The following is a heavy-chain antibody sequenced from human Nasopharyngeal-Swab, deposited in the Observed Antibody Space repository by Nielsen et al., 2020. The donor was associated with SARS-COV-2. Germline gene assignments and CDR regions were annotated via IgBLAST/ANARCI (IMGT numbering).Heavy chain of an antibody. CDR2: ISYEGSIK. CDR1: GFTFSSFG. CDR3: AKVAPFFWLGDHYMDV. V-gene: IGHV3-30*18. J-gene: IGHJ6*03. D-gene: IGHD3-9*01. Sequence: GESLKISCAASGFTFSSFGMHWVRRAPGKGLEWVAVISYEGSIKHYGDSVKGRFSISKDNSKNTVYLQMNSLRIEDTAVYYCAKVAPFFWLGDHYMDVWGTGTTVIVSS.